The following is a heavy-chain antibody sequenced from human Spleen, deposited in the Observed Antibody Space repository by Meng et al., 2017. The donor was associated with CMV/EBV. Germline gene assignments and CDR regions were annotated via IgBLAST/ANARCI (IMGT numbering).Heavy chain of an antibody. J-gene: IGHJ4*02. CDR2: IIPILGIA. Sequence: SVKVSCKASGGTFSSYTISWVRQAPGQGLEWMGRIIPILGIANYAQKFQGRVTISADKSTSTAYMELSSLRSEDTAVYYCSSATYYYDGTGPGYFDYWGQGTLVTVSS. CDR1: GGTFSSYT. V-gene: IGHV1-69*02. D-gene: IGHD3-22*01. CDR3: SSATYYYDGTGPGYFDY.